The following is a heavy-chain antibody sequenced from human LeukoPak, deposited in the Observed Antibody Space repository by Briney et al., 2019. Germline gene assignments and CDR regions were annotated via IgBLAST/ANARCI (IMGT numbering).Heavy chain of an antibody. CDR3: AREGESYPDLDY. J-gene: IGHJ4*02. CDR1: GFAFSSYG. CDR2: IHYDSSTE. D-gene: IGHD3-10*01. V-gene: IGHV3-30*02. Sequence: GGSLRLSCAASGFAFSSYGMHWVRQAPGKGLEWVAYIHYDSSTEDYADSVKGRFTISRDNAKNSLYLQMNSLRAEDTAVYYCAREGESYPDLDYWGQGTLVTVSS.